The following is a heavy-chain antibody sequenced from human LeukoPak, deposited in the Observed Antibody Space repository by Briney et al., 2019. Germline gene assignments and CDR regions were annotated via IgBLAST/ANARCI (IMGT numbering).Heavy chain of an antibody. CDR2: ISRSGRTI. V-gene: IGHV3-48*03. J-gene: IGHJ4*02. CDR1: GFSFSSNE. CDR3: ASTYDYDSSGFYPIDY. Sequence: PGGSLRLSCAASGFSFSSNEINWVRQAPRKGLEWVSYISRSGRTIYYADSVKGRFTISRDNAKKSLYLQMNSLRAEDTAVYYCASTYDYDSSGFYPIDYWGQGTLVTVSS. D-gene: IGHD3-22*01.